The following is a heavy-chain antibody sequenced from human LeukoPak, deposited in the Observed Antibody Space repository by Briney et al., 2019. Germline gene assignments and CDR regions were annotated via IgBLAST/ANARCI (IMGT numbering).Heavy chain of an antibody. Sequence: PGRSLRLSCAASGFTFNNYAMHWVRQAPGKGLEWVAVIRYDGSNKYYADSVKGRFTISRDNSKNTLYLQMNSLRAEDTAVYYCAKRGYCSSTSCSYYFDYWGQGTLVTVSS. CDR1: GFTFNNYA. D-gene: IGHD2-2*01. V-gene: IGHV3-30*04. CDR3: AKRGYCSSTSCSYYFDY. J-gene: IGHJ4*02. CDR2: IRYDGSNK.